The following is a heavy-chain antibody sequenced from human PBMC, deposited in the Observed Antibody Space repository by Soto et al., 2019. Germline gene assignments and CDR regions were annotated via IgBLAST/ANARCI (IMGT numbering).Heavy chain of an antibody. Sequence: LTCAVSGDSISSSGCWTWVRQPPGKGLEWIGEILPNGGTNYNPSFKSRVTISVDKSKNNFSLRLNSVTAADTAVYYCASGNHGITGISDYWGQEPLVTVSA. CDR1: GDSISSSGC. J-gene: IGHJ4*02. CDR2: ILPNGGT. V-gene: IGHV4-4*02. CDR3: ASGNHGITGISDY. D-gene: IGHD1-20*01.